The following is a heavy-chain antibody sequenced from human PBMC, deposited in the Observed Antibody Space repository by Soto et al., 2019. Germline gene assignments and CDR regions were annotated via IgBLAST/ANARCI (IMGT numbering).Heavy chain of an antibody. Sequence: QIQLVQSGAEVKKPGASVKVSCKASGYNFFDYGVNWVRQAPGQGLEWMGWVSPKSSNTDFARKVQGRVTMTADTSTNTAYLELRGLRSDDTAVYYCARGRTVSSIGPLLVWGQGTLVSVSS. CDR3: ARGRTVSSIGPLLV. D-gene: IGHD1-1*01. V-gene: IGHV1-18*01. J-gene: IGHJ1*01. CDR2: VSPKSSNT. CDR1: GYNFFDYG.